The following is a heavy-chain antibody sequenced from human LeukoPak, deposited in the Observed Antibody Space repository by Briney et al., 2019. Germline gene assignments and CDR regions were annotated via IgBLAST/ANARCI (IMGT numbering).Heavy chain of an antibody. Sequence: GGSLRLSCAASGFTFSDYYMSWIRQAPGKGLEWVSYISSSGSTIYYADSVKGRFTISRDNAKNSLYLQMNSLRAEDTAVYYCARPMVRGANDAFDIWGQGTMVTVSS. D-gene: IGHD3-10*01. CDR3: ARPMVRGANDAFDI. CDR1: GFTFSDYY. CDR2: ISSSGSTI. V-gene: IGHV3-11*01. J-gene: IGHJ3*02.